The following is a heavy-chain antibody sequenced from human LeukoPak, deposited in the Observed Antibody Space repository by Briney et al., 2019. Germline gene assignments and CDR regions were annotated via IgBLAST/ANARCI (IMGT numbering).Heavy chain of an antibody. V-gene: IGHV4-39*07. Sequence: PSETPSLTCSVSHGSISGTPYFWGWFRQPPGKGPEWIGNIHYTGTVYYSLSLKSRVTISVDTSKNQFSLKLSSVTAADAAVYYCARTIPYFGYYYDSSGSYYFDYWGQGTLVTVSS. D-gene: IGHD3-22*01. CDR2: IHYTGTV. CDR3: ARTIPYFGYYYDSSGSYYFDY. J-gene: IGHJ4*02. CDR1: HGSISGTPYF.